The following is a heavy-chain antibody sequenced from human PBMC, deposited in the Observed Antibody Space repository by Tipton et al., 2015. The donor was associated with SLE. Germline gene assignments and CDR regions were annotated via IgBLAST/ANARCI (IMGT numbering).Heavy chain of an antibody. CDR2: ILYSGDT. D-gene: IGHD4-11*01. J-gene: IGHJ3*02. CDR3: ARDDLTVGAFDI. Sequence: TLSLTCTVSGGSITSHYWSWIRQPPGKGLEWIGNILYSGDTNYNPSLKSRVTISLDTSKNQFSLKLSSVTAADTAVYYCARDDLTVGAFDIWGQGTMVTVSS. CDR1: GGSITSHY. V-gene: IGHV4-59*11.